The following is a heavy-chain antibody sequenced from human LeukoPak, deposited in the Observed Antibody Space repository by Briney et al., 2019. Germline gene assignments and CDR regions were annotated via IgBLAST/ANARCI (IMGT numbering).Heavy chain of an antibody. Sequence: GGSLRLSCAASGFTFSSYGMHWVRQTPGKGLEWVAFIRYDGSNKYYADSVKGRFTISRDNSKNTLYLQTNSLRAEDTAVYYCAKVFGRYYYGSGSYLDYWGQGTLVTVSS. V-gene: IGHV3-30*02. J-gene: IGHJ4*02. CDR3: AKVFGRYYYGSGSYLDY. D-gene: IGHD3-10*01. CDR2: IRYDGSNK. CDR1: GFTFSSYG.